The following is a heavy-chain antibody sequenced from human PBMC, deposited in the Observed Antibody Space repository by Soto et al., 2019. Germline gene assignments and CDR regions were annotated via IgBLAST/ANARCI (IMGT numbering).Heavy chain of an antibody. Sequence: GGSLRLSCAASGFTFSSYWMHWVRQAPGKGLVWVSRINSDGSSTSYADSVKGRFTISRDNAKNTLYLQMNSLRAEDTAVYYCARDTRLFYYYYGMDVWGQGTTVTVSS. J-gene: IGHJ6*02. D-gene: IGHD3-22*01. CDR1: GFTFSSYW. V-gene: IGHV3-74*01. CDR3: ARDTRLFYYYYGMDV. CDR2: INSDGSST.